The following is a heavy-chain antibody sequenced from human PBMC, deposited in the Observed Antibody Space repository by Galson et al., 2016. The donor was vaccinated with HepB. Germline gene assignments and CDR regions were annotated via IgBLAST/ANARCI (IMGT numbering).Heavy chain of an antibody. CDR3: ASSRLYDAFDI. Sequence: TLSLTCTVSGGSISSSSYYWGWIRQPPGKGLEWIGYIYHSGSTYYNPSLKSRVTISVDTSTKQFSLKLSSVTAADTAVYYCASSRLYDAFDIWGQGTMVTVSS. J-gene: IGHJ3*02. V-gene: IGHV4-30-2*05. CDR1: GGSISSSSYY. CDR2: IYHSGST. D-gene: IGHD2-2*01.